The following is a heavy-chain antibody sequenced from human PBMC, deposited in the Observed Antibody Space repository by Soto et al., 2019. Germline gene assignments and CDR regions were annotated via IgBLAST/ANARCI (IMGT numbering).Heavy chain of an antibody. CDR2: IYHSGST. CDR1: GGSISSSNW. V-gene: IGHV4-4*02. CDR3: ARGWRPTVTTWWFDP. D-gene: IGHD4-4*01. J-gene: IGHJ5*02. Sequence: PSETRSLTCAVSGGSISSSNWWSCVRQPPGKGLEWIGEIYHSGSTNYNPSLKSRVTISVDKSKNQFSLKLSSVTAADTAVYYCARGWRPTVTTWWFDPWGQGTLVTVSS.